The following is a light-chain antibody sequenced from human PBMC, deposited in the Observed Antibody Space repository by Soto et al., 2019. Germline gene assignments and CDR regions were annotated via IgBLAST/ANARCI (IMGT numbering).Light chain of an antibody. J-gene: IGKJ5*01. Sequence: ILITQSPATLSVSPGERATLSCRASQSVSSYLAWYQQIPGQAPRLLIYDASTRATGIPARFSGSGSGTDFTLTISSLEPEDFAVYYCQQRSNRPQGITFGQGTRPEIK. V-gene: IGKV3-11*01. CDR2: DAS. CDR1: QSVSSY. CDR3: QQRSNRPQGIT.